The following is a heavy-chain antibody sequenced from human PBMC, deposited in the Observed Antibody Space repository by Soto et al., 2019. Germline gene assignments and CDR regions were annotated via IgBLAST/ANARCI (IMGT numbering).Heavy chain of an antibody. CDR1: GFSLSTSGVG. J-gene: IGHJ4*02. V-gene: IGHV2-5*02. CDR2: IYWDDDE. Sequence: SGPTLVNPTQTVTLTCTFSGFSLSTSGVGVGWIRQPPGKALEWLALIYWDDDERYRPSLNSRLTITKDTSKNRVVLTMTNMDPVDTATYYCAHRDGARAGTFDYWGQGTLVTVSS. CDR3: AHRDGARAGTFDY. D-gene: IGHD6-13*01.